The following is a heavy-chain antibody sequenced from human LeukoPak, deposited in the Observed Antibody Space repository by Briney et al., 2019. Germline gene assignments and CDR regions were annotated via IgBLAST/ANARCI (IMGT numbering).Heavy chain of an antibody. CDR2: IYYSGST. CDR1: GGSISSYY. Sequence: SETLSLTCPVSGGSISSYYWSWIRQPPGKGLEWIGYIYYSGSTNYNPSLKSRVTISVDTSKNQFSLKLSSVTAADTAVYYCARGGEMATIPDYWGQGTLVTVSS. V-gene: IGHV4-59*01. J-gene: IGHJ4*02. CDR3: ARGGEMATIPDY. D-gene: IGHD5-24*01.